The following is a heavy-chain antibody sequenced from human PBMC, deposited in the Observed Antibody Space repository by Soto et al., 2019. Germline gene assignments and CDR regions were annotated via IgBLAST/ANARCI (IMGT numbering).Heavy chain of an antibody. V-gene: IGHV3-23*01. D-gene: IGHD3-22*01. Sequence: EVQLLESGGGLVQPGGSLRLSCAASGFIFSSYAMNWVRQTPGKGLEWVSGISGSGSSTYYADSVKGRFTMSRDNSKKTLYLQMTSLRAEDTAVYYCAKSRSGFYLYYFDYWGQGTLVSVSS. CDR2: ISGSGSST. CDR1: GFIFSSYA. J-gene: IGHJ4*02. CDR3: AKSRSGFYLYYFDY.